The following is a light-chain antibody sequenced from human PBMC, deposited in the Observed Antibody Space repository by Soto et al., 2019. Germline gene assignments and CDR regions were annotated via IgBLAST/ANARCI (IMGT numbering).Light chain of an antibody. V-gene: IGKV3-15*01. CDR1: QSVSSN. Sequence: EIVMTQSPATLSLSPGERATLSCRASQSVSSNLAWYQQKPGQAPRLLIYGASTRATGIPARFSGSGSGTELTLTNSSLQSEDFAVYYCQQYNNWPPWTFGQGTKVDI. CDR2: GAS. J-gene: IGKJ1*01. CDR3: QQYNNWPPWT.